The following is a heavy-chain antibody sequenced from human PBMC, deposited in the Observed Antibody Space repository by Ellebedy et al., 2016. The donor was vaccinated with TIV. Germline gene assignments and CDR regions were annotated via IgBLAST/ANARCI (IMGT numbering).Heavy chain of an antibody. CDR1: GLTSSSHS. CDR3: ARVRGTYAYGMDV. CDR2: IGTTGNTV. Sequence: PGGSLRLSCAASGLTSSSHSMNWVRQAPGKGLEWVSCIGTTGNTVYYADSVKGRFTISRDNAMNSLYLEMNSLREEDTAVYYCARVRGTYAYGMDVWGQGTTVTVSS. V-gene: IGHV3-48*02. J-gene: IGHJ6*02. D-gene: IGHD3-16*01.